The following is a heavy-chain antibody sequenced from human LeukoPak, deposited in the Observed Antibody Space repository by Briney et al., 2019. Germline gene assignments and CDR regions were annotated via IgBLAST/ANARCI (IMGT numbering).Heavy chain of an antibody. CDR3: ARDMGDSSSWSY. J-gene: IGHJ4*02. CDR2: IYYSGST. D-gene: IGHD6-13*01. Sequence: PSETLSLTCTVSGGSISSSSYYWGWIRQPPGKGLEWIGSIYYSGSTNYNPSLKSRVTISVDTSKNQFSLKLSSVTAADTAVYYCARDMGDSSSWSYWGQGTLVTVSS. V-gene: IGHV4-39*07. CDR1: GGSISSSSYY.